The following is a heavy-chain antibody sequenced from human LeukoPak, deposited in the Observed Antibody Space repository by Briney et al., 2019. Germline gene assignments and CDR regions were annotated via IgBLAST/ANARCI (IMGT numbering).Heavy chain of an antibody. CDR1: GFAFSSYW. V-gene: IGHV3-7*01. J-gene: IGHJ6*02. Sequence: GGSLRLSCAASGFAFSSYWMSWVRQAPGKGLEWVVNIKQDGSEKYYVDSVKGRFTISRDNAKNSLYLQMNSLRAEDTAVYYCARDRAYCSSTSCYYYYGMDVWGQGTTVTVSS. D-gene: IGHD2-2*01. CDR3: ARDRAYCSSTSCYYYYGMDV. CDR2: IKQDGSEK.